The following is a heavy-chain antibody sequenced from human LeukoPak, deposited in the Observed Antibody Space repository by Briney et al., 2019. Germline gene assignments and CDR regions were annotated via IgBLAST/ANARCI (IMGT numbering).Heavy chain of an antibody. CDR2: ISWNSGSL. Sequence: SLRLSCAASGFTFHDYAMPWVRQAPGKGLEWVSGISWNSGSLGYADSVKGRFTISRDNAKNSLYLQMNSLRAEDTALYYCAKVGTTVTVDYWGQGALVTVSS. J-gene: IGHJ4*02. CDR1: GFTFHDYA. V-gene: IGHV3-9*01. D-gene: IGHD4-17*01. CDR3: AKVGTTVTVDY.